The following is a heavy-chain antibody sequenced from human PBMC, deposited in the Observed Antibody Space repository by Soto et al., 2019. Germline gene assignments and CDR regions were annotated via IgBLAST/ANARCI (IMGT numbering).Heavy chain of an antibody. J-gene: IGHJ4*02. CDR2: INAGNGNT. D-gene: IGHD3-22*01. V-gene: IGHV1-3*01. Sequence: GASVKVSCKASGYTFTSYAMHWVRQAPGQRLEWMGWINAGNGNTKYSQKFQGRVTITRDTSASTAYMELRSLRSDDTAVYYCERDSPVYYDSSGYGYWGQGTLVTVSS. CDR3: ERDSPVYYDSSGYGY. CDR1: GYTFTSYA.